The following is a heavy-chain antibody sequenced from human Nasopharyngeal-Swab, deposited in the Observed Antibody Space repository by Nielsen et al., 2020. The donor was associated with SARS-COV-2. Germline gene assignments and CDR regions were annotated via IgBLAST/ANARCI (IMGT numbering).Heavy chain of an antibody. J-gene: IGHJ5*02. CDR1: GVIFSKYW. CDR2: IDTDGSTT. D-gene: IGHD5-24*01. V-gene: IGHV3-74*01. Sequence: GESLKISCVASGVIFSKYWMHWVRQVPGKGLVWVSRIDTDGSTTDHADSVKGRFTISRDNAKNSLFLQMNSLRAEDTAVYFCAREGRDGAVSSWGQGTLVTVSS. CDR3: AREGRDGAVSS.